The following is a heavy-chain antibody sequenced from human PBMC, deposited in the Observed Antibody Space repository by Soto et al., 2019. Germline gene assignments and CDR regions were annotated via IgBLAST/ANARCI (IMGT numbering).Heavy chain of an antibody. CDR3: ARDDYDILTGYYGRFDY. V-gene: IGHV1-3*01. CDR1: GYTFTSYA. J-gene: IGHJ4*02. Sequence: VKVSCKASGYTFTSYAMHWVRQAPEQRLEWMGWINAGNGNTKYSQKFQGRVTITRDTSASTAYMELSSLRSEDTAVYYCARDDYDILTGYYGRFDYWGQGTLVTVSS. CDR2: INAGNGNT. D-gene: IGHD3-9*01.